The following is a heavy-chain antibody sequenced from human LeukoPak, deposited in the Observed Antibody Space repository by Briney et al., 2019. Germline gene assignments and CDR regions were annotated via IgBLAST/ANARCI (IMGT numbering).Heavy chain of an antibody. J-gene: IGHJ6*03. Sequence: SETLSLTCSVNGGSFSGYYWSWIRQPPGKGLEWIGEINHSENTNYNPSLKSRVTISGDTSKNQFSLKLSSVTAADTAVYYCETSTSATIDYFYDYIDVWGKGTTVTVSS. V-gene: IGHV4-34*01. CDR2: INHSENT. CDR1: GGSFSGYY. CDR3: ETSTSATIDYFYDYIDV. D-gene: IGHD2-15*01.